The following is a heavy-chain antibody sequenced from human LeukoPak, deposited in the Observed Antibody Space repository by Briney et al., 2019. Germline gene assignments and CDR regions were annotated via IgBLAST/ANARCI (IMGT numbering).Heavy chain of an antibody. V-gene: IGHV3-23*01. D-gene: IGHD1-26*01. CDR3: AKSSGSYPNWFDP. CDR2: ISASGGST. Sequence: GGSLRLSCAASGFTFSNYAMTWVRQAPGKGPEWVSAISASGGSTYYADSVKGRFTISRDNSKNTLYLQMNSLRAEDTAVYYCAKSSGSYPNWFDPWGQGTLVTVSS. J-gene: IGHJ5*02. CDR1: GFTFSNYA.